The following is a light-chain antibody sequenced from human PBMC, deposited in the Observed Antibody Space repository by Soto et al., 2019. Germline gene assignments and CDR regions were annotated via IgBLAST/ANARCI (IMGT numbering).Light chain of an antibody. V-gene: IGKV3-20*01. Sequence: DIVLTQSPGTLSLSPGERATLSCRASQSVNSNYLAWYQQKPGQAPRLLIFGASTRATGISDRFRGSGSGTDFTLTISRLEPGDFAVYYCQQYGRSPATFGQGTKVDIK. CDR3: QQYGRSPAT. J-gene: IGKJ1*01. CDR2: GAS. CDR1: QSVNSNY.